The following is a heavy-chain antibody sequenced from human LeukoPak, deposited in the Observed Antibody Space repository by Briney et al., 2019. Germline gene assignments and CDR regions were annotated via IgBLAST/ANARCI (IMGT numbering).Heavy chain of an antibody. CDR3: ASEGITMIRRVMGEKAYYYYAMDV. CDR2: MYYSGST. V-gene: IGHV4-39*01. D-gene: IGHD3-10*01. CDR1: GGSISSGNYY. J-gene: IGHJ6*02. Sequence: SETLSLTRKVSGGSISSGNYYWGWIRQPPEKGLEWIGSMYYSGSTYYNPSLKSRVTISVDTSKNQFSLKLSSVTAADTAVYYCASEGITMIRRVMGEKAYYYYAMDVWGQGTTVTVSS.